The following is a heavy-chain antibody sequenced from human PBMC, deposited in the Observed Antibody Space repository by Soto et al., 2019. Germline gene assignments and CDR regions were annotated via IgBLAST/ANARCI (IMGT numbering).Heavy chain of an antibody. Sequence: GESLKISCKGSGYSFTSYWISWVRQMPGKGVEWMGRIDPSDSYTNYSPSFQGHVTISADKSISTAYLQWSSLKASDTAMYYCARHYSSGYYYYYGMDVWGQGTTVTV. CDR2: IDPSDSYT. D-gene: IGHD6-19*01. V-gene: IGHV5-10-1*01. J-gene: IGHJ6*02. CDR3: ARHYSSGYYYYYGMDV. CDR1: GYSFTSYW.